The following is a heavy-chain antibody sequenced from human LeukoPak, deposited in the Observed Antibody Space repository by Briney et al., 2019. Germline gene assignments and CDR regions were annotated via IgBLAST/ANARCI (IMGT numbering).Heavy chain of an antibody. D-gene: IGHD6-13*01. CDR2: IKQDGSEK. CDR3: ARDGRSYSSSWYFWFDP. CDR1: GFTFSSYW. V-gene: IGHV3-7*01. Sequence: GGSLRLSCAASGFTFSSYWMSWVRQAPGKGLEWVANIKQDGSEKYYVESVKGRFTISRDNAKNSLYLQMNSLRAEDTAVYYCARDGRSYSSSWYFWFDPWGQGTLVTVSS. J-gene: IGHJ5*02.